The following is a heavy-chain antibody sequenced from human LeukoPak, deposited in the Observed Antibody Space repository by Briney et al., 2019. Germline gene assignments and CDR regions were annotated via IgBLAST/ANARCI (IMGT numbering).Heavy chain of an antibody. J-gene: IGHJ5*02. CDR2: IIPIFGTA. CDR1: GGTFSSYA. D-gene: IGHD2-2*01. V-gene: IGHV1-69*06. Sequence: ASVKVSCKASGGTFSSYAISWVRQAPGQGLEWMGGIIPIFGTANYAQKFQGRVTITADKSTSTAYMELSSLRSEDTAVYYCANSLVHWGPASNNWFDPWGQGTLVTVSS. CDR3: ANSLVHWGPASNNWFDP.